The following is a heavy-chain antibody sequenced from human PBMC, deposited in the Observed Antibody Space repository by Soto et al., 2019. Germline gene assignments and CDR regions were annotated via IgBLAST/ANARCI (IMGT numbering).Heavy chain of an antibody. CDR3: ARGNYYDSSGKYPPYFQH. Sequence: QLQLQESGPGLVKPSENLSLTCTVSGGSVSSGPYYWSWIRQPPGKGLEWIGFIFFSGSTNYNPSLKSLVTISVDTSKKQFSLKLSSVTAADTAVYYCARGNYYDSSGKYPPYFQHWGQGTLVTVSS. V-gene: IGHV4-61*01. J-gene: IGHJ1*01. D-gene: IGHD3-22*01. CDR2: IFFSGST. CDR1: GGSVSSGPYY.